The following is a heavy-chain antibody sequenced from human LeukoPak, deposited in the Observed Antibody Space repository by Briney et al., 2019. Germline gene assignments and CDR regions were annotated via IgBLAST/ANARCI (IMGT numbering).Heavy chain of an antibody. Sequence: SETLSLTCTVSGGSISSYYWSWIRQPAGKGLEWIGRIYTSGSTNYNPSLKSRVTMSVDTSKNQFSLKLSSVTAADTAVYYCARESPPYYYGSGSYFDYWGQGTLVTVSS. CDR1: GGSISSYY. V-gene: IGHV4-4*07. CDR3: ARESPPYYYGSGSYFDY. J-gene: IGHJ4*02. CDR2: IYTSGST. D-gene: IGHD3-10*01.